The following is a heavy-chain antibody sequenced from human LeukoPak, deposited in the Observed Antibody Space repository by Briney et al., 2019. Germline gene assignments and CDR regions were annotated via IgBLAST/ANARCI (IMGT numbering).Heavy chain of an antibody. Sequence: SETLSLTCTVSGGSISSYYWSWFRQPPGKGLEWIGYIYYSGSTNYNPSLKSRVTISVDTSKNQFSLKLSSVTAADTAVYYCAREKGQQLVEFDAFDIWGQGTMVTVSS. J-gene: IGHJ3*02. CDR2: IYYSGST. CDR3: AREKGQQLVEFDAFDI. V-gene: IGHV4-59*01. CDR1: GGSISSYY. D-gene: IGHD6-13*01.